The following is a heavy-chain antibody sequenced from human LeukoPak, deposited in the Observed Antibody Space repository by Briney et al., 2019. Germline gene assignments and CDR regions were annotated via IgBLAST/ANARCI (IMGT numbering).Heavy chain of an antibody. CDR1: GGSFSGYY. D-gene: IGHD1-1*01. Sequence: PSEPLSLTCAVYGGSFSGYYWSWIRQPPGKGLEWIGEINHSGSTNYNPSLKSRVTISVDTSKNQFSLKLSSVTAADTAVYYCARDLNWNDAYWGQGTLVTVSS. CDR3: ARDLNWNDAY. J-gene: IGHJ4*02. V-gene: IGHV4-34*01. CDR2: INHSGST.